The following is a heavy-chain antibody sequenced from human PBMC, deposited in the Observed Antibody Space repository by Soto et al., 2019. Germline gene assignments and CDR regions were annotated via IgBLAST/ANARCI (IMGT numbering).Heavy chain of an antibody. V-gene: IGHV2-26*01. D-gene: IGHD6-13*01. J-gene: IGHJ2*01. Sequence: QVTLKESGPVLVKPTETLTLTCTVSGFSLSNARMGVSRIRQPPGKALEWLAHIFSNDEKSYSTSLKSTPTISNDTSKSRVVLTMTDMDPVNTATYSCARIDAGNPVHYWYFALWGRGTLVVVSS. CDR2: IFSNDEK. CDR3: ARIDAGNPVHYWYFAL. CDR1: GFSLSNARMG.